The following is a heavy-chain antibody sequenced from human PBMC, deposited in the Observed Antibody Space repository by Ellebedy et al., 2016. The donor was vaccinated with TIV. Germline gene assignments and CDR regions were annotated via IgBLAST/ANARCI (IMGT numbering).Heavy chain of an antibody. Sequence: GESLKISCAASGFTFTTFWMSWVRQAPGKGLEWVGNINQDGSEKCYGDSVKGRFTISRDNAKNSLYLQMNSLRAEDTAVYYCASSLMENEAVAGTAFFQYWGQGTLVTVSS. V-gene: IGHV3-7*02. CDR1: GFTFTTFW. J-gene: IGHJ1*01. CDR2: INQDGSEK. D-gene: IGHD6-19*01. CDR3: ASSLMENEAVAGTAFFQY.